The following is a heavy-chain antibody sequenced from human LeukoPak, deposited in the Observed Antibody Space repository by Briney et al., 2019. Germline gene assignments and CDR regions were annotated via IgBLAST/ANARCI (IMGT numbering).Heavy chain of an antibody. CDR1: GFTFSSYS. J-gene: IGHJ4*02. V-gene: IGHV3-48*01. CDR3: AGGLSGELRDY. Sequence: GGSLRLSCAASGFTFSSYSMNWVRQAPGKGLEWVSYISSSSSTIYYADSVKGRFTISRDNSKNTLYLQMNSLRAEDTAVYYCAGGLSGELRDYWGQGTLVTVSS. D-gene: IGHD1-26*01. CDR2: ISSSSSTI.